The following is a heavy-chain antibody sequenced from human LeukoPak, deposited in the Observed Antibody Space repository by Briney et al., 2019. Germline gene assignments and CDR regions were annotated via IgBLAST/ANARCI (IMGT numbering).Heavy chain of an antibody. CDR2: ISGSGDKT. CDR1: GFTFSSYA. D-gene: IGHD1-1*01. CDR3: ARYSRTTGTTSNFDY. J-gene: IGHJ4*02. Sequence: PGGSLRLSCAASGFTFSSYAMSWVRQAPGKGLEWVSSISGSGDKTYYADSVKGQFTISRDNSKNTLYLQMNSLGAEDAAVYYCARYSRTTGTTSNFDYWGQGTLVTVSS. V-gene: IGHV3-23*01.